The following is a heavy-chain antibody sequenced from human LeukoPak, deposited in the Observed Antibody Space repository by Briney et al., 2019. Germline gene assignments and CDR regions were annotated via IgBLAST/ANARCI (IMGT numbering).Heavy chain of an antibody. J-gene: IGHJ4*02. CDR1: GGSFSGYY. CDR3: ARGGMVLWFGELLDY. CDR2: INHSGST. Sequence: PSETLSLTXAVYGGSFSGYYWSWIRQPPGKGLEWIGEINHSGSTNYNPSLKSRVTISVDTSKNQFSLKLSSVTAADTAVYYCARGGMVLWFGELLDYWGQGTLVTVSS. V-gene: IGHV4-34*01. D-gene: IGHD3-10*01.